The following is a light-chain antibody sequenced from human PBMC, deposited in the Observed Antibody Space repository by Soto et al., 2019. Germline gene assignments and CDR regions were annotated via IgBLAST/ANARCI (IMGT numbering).Light chain of an antibody. J-gene: IGKJ1*01. CDR2: KAS. Sequence: DIQMTQSPSTLSASVGDRVTITCRASQMISSWLAWYQQKPRQAPKLLIYKASTLESGVPSRFSGSGSGTEFTLTISSLQPDDFATYYCQQYDSYSQTFGQGTKVEVK. CDR1: QMISSW. CDR3: QQYDSYSQT. V-gene: IGKV1-5*03.